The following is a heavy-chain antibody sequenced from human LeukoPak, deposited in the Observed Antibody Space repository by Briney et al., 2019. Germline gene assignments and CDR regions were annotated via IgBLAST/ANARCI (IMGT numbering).Heavy chain of an antibody. CDR2: IYYSGST. CDR3: ARDSPIGGRNGYRIFDY. CDR1: GGSISSYY. D-gene: IGHD5-24*01. V-gene: IGHV4-59*01. Sequence: LSETLSLTCTVSGGSISSYYWRWMRQPPGKGLEWIGSIYYSGSTNHNPSLKSRVTISVDASKNQFSLKLSSVTAADTAVYFCARDSPIGGRNGYRIFDYWGQGTLVTVSS. J-gene: IGHJ4*02.